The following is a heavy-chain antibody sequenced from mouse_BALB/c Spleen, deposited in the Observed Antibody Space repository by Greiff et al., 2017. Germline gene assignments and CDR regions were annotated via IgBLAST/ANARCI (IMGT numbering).Heavy chain of an antibody. V-gene: IGHV5-4*02. D-gene: IGHD2-1*01. J-gene: IGHJ3*01. CDR3: ARDRACYYGNYVFAY. CDR2: ISDGGSYT. Sequence: EVKLVESGGGLVKPGGSLKLSCAASGFTFSDYYMYWVRQTPEKRLEWVATISDGGSYTYYPDSVKGRFTISRDNAKNHLYLQMSSLKSEDTAMYYCARDRACYYGNYVFAYWGQGTLVTVAA. CDR1: GFTFSDYY.